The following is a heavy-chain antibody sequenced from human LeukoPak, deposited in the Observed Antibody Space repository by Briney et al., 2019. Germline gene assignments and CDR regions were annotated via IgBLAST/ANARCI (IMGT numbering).Heavy chain of an antibody. Sequence: SETLSLTCAVYGGSFSGYYWSWIRQPPGKGLEWIGEINHSGSTNYNPSLKSRVTISVDTSKNQFSLKLSSVTAADTAVYYCARAAITMVRGVIMNYFDYWGQGTLVTVSS. V-gene: IGHV4-34*01. D-gene: IGHD3-10*01. CDR2: INHSGST. J-gene: IGHJ4*02. CDR1: GGSFSGYY. CDR3: ARAAITMVRGVIMNYFDY.